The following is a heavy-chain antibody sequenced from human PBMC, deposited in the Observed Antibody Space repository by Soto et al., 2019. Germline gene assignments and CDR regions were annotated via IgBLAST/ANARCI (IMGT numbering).Heavy chain of an antibody. V-gene: IGHV1-46*01. CDR2: INPTSGST. D-gene: IGHD6-13*01. CDR3: ARDLAAGDH. J-gene: IGHJ4*02. CDR1: GYTFTNYY. Sequence: QVQLVQSGAEVKKPGASVKVSCRASGYTFTNYYIHWVRQAPGQGLEWLGIINPTSGSTNYAQKFQGRVTLTMDPSTTTVYMELSGLRGEDTGICICARDLAAGDHWGQGTLVTVSS.